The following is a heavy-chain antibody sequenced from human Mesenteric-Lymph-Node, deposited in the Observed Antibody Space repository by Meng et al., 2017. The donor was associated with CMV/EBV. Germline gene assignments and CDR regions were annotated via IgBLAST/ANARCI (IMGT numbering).Heavy chain of an antibody. D-gene: IGHD3/OR15-3a*01. V-gene: IGHV1-46*01. CDR1: GYTFTSYY. J-gene: IGHJ4*02. Sequence: SCKASGYTFTSYYMHGVRQAPGQGLEWMGIINPSSGSTSYAQKFQVRVSMTRDTSTSTVYMELSSLRSEDTAVYYCARDGLGNYYYGYWGQGTLVTVSS. CDR2: INPSSGST. CDR3: ARDGLGNYYYGY.